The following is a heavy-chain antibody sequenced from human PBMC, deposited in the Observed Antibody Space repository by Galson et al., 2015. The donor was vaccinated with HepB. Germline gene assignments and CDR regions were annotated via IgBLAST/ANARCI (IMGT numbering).Heavy chain of an antibody. J-gene: IGHJ2*01. D-gene: IGHD4-17*01. CDR1: GFTFSNFP. V-gene: IGHV3-30*04. CDR2: ISYTGRYT. CDR3: VRPRGAGAGDYQNWYFDL. Sequence: SLRLSCAASGFTFSNFPMHWVRQAPGKGLEWVAVISYTGRYTNYADFGKGRFTISRDNSKNALYLQMNSLRVEDTALYYCVRPRGAGAGDYQNWYFDLWGRGTLVTVSS.